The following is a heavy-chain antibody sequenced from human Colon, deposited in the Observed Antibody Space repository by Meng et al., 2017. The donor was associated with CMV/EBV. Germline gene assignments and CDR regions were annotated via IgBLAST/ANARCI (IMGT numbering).Heavy chain of an antibody. CDR2: IKQDGSEK. CDR1: GFTFSSYW. J-gene: IGHJ6*02. V-gene: IGHV3-7*01. Sequence: SCAASGFTFSSYWMSWVRQAPGKGLEWVANIKQDGSEKYYVDSVKGRFTISRDNAKNSLYLQMNSLRAEDTAVYYCARDRYRYCSSTSCYYYGMDVWGQGTTVTVSS. CDR3: ARDRYRYCSSTSCYYYGMDV. D-gene: IGHD2-2*01.